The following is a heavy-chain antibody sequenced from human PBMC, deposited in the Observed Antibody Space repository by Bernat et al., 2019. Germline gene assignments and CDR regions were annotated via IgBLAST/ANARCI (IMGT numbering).Heavy chain of an antibody. V-gene: IGHV4-59*01. D-gene: IGHD3-3*01. J-gene: IGHJ4*01. CDR3: ARDTWSRYNLWSGYYSEGFDY. CDR1: GGSISSYY. CDR2: IYYSGST. Sequence: QVQLQESGPGLVKPSETLSLTCTVSGGSISSYYWSWIRQPPGKGLEWIGYIYYSGSTNYNPSLKSRVTISVDTSRSQFSLKLSSVTAADTAVYYCARDTWSRYNLWSGYYSEGFDYRGQGTLVTVSS.